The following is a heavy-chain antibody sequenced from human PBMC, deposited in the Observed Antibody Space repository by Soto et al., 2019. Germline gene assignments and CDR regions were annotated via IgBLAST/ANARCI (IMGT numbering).Heavy chain of an antibody. V-gene: IGHV4-30-2*01. CDR1: GGPIRSGGYS. D-gene: IGHD1-26*01. CDR2: IYHSGST. CDR3: ARDDSGYTGSHYIDYFNF. Sequence: TLSLTCDVPGGPIRSGGYSWSWIRQPPGKGLEWMGYIYHSGSTYYNPSLKSRVTISVDRSKNQFSLKLSSVTAADTAVYYCARDDSGYTGSHYIDYFNFWGQGTLVTVSS. J-gene: IGHJ4*02.